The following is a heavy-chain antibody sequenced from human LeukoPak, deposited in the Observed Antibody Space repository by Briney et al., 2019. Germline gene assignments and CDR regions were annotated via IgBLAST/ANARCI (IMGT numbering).Heavy chain of an antibody. J-gene: IGHJ5*02. Sequence: SETLSLTCAVYGGSFSGYYWGWIRQPPGKGLEWIGEINHSGSTNYNPSLKSRVTISVDTSKNQFSLKLSSVTAADTAVYYCARRGLRFGPNWFDPWGQGTLVTVSS. V-gene: IGHV4-34*01. CDR2: INHSGST. D-gene: IGHD3-3*01. CDR1: GGSFSGYY. CDR3: ARRGLRFGPNWFDP.